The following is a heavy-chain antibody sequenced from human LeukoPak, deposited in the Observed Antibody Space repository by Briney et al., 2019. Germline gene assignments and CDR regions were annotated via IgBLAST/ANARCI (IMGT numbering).Heavy chain of an antibody. CDR3: ARQRPSFNPGGVWFDP. D-gene: IGHD2-8*02. Sequence: SETLSLTCAVYGGSFSGYYWSWIRQPPGKGLEWIGEINHSGSTNYNPSLKSRVTISVDTSKNQFSLKLSSVTAADTAVYYCARQRPSFNPGGVWFDPWGQGTLVTVSS. CDR1: GGSFSGYY. CDR2: INHSGST. V-gene: IGHV4-34*01. J-gene: IGHJ5*02.